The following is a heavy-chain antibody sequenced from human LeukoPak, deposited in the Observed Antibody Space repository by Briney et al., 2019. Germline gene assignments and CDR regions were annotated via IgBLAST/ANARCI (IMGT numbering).Heavy chain of an antibody. J-gene: IGHJ4*02. CDR3: ARDLEAANTYYFDY. V-gene: IGHV3-66*01. CDR1: GFTVSSSY. D-gene: IGHD6-13*01. CDR2: ISSAGTT. Sequence: PGGSLRLSCAASGFTVSSSYMSWVRRAPGKGLEWVSIISSAGTTYYADSMKGRFTISRDNSKNTVYLQVNSLRDEDTAVYYCARDLEAANTYYFDYWGQGTMVTVSS.